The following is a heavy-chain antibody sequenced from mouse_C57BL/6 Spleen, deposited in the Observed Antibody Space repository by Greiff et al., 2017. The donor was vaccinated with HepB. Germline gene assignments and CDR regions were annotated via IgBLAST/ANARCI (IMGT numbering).Heavy chain of an antibody. CDR2: IDPNSGGT. CDR3: SRWDYGSSPYYAMDY. J-gene: IGHJ4*01. CDR1: GYTFTSYW. V-gene: IGHV1-72*01. D-gene: IGHD1-1*01. Sequence: QVQLQQPGAELVKPGASVKLSCKASGYTFTSYWMHWVKQRPGRGLEWIGRIDPNSGGTKYNEKFKSKATLTVDKPSSTAYMQLSSLTSEDSAVYYWSRWDYGSSPYYAMDYWGQGTSVTVSS.